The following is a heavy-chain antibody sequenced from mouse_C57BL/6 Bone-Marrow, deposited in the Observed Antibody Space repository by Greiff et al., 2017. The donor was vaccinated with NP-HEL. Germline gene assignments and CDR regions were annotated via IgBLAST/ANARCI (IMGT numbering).Heavy chain of an antibody. J-gene: IGHJ1*03. D-gene: IGHD1-1*01. V-gene: IGHV5-16*01. CDR2: INYDGSST. Sequence: EVQLVESEGGLVQPGSSMKLSCTASGFTFSDYYMAWVRQVPEKGLEWVANINYDGSSTYYLDSLKSRFIISRDNAKNILYLQMSSLKSEDTATYYCAREGAYYGSSSYWYFDVWGTGTTVTVSS. CDR3: AREGAYYGSSSYWYFDV. CDR1: GFTFSDYY.